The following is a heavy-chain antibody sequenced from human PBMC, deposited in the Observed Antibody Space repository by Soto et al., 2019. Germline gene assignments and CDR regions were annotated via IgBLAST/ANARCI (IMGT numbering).Heavy chain of an antibody. CDR2: INHSGST. V-gene: IGHV4-34*01. Sequence: KPSETLSLTCAVYGGSFSCYYWSWIRQPPGKGLEWIGEINHSGSTNYNPSLKSRVTISVDTSKNQFSLKLSSVTAADTAVYYCARGSKDYDFWSGYYTGYYYYGMDVWGQGTTVTVSS. J-gene: IGHJ6*02. D-gene: IGHD3-3*01. CDR1: GGSFSCYY. CDR3: ARGSKDYDFWSGYYTGYYYYGMDV.